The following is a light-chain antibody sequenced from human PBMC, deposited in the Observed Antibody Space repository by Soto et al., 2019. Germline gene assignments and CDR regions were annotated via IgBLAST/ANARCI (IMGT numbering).Light chain of an antibody. V-gene: IGKV1-5*03. CDR3: QQYNSYPYT. CDR1: QSISDW. J-gene: IGKJ2*01. Sequence: DIQMTQSPSTLSASVGDRVTITCRASQSISDWLAWYQQTPGKAPKLLIYKASSLQSGVPSRFSGSGSGTEFTLTISSLQPDDFATFYCQQYNSYPYTFGKGTKLEIK. CDR2: KAS.